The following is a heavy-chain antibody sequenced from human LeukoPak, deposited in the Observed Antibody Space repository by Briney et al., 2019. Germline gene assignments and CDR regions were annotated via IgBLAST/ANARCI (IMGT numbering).Heavy chain of an antibody. Sequence: GGSLRLSCAASGFTFRRHSMNRLRQAPGKGLEWISYVSSSGNTKHYVDSVMGRFTISRDNAKNSVYLQMNSLRDEDTAVYYCAIDLTSEPTPWGQGTLVTVSS. CDR2: VSSSGNTK. J-gene: IGHJ5*02. D-gene: IGHD4/OR15-4a*01. CDR3: AIDLTSEPTP. CDR1: GFTFRRHS. V-gene: IGHV3-48*02.